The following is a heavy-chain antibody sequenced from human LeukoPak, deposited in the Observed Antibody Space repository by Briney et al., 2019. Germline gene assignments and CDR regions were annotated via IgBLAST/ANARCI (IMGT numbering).Heavy chain of an antibody. Sequence: GGSLRLSCAASGFTFNTYPMTWVRQAPGKGLEWVSAISGSGGSTYYADSVKGRFTISRDNSKNTLYLQMNSLRAEDTAVYYCAKERGYYDSSGYPDYWGQGTLVTVSS. D-gene: IGHD3-22*01. J-gene: IGHJ4*02. CDR3: AKERGYYDSSGYPDY. CDR1: GFTFNTYP. CDR2: ISGSGGST. V-gene: IGHV3-23*01.